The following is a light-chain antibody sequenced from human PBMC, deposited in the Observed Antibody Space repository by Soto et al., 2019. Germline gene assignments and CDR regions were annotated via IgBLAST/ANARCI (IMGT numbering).Light chain of an antibody. CDR2: DAS. Sequence: DIQMTQSPSSLSASVGDRVTITCQASQGISNYLSWYQQKPGKAPKLLIYDASNLEIGAPSRFSGSGFGTDFTFTIGSLQPEDFATYYCQQYNDLPRTFGQGNKLEIK. CDR3: QQYNDLPRT. CDR1: QGISNY. V-gene: IGKV1-33*01. J-gene: IGKJ2*01.